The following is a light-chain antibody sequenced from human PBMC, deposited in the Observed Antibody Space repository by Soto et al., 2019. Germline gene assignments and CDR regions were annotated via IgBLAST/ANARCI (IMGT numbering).Light chain of an antibody. V-gene: IGLV1-44*01. Sequence: QSVLTQSPSASGTPGQRVVISCSGSSSNIGRNMVNWYQQLPGAAPTLLMYYDNQRPSGVPDRFSGSRSGPSASLAISGLQSEDEADYYCAAWDDSLNGEIFGTGTKVTAL. J-gene: IGLJ1*01. CDR1: SSNIGRNM. CDR3: AAWDDSLNGEI. CDR2: YDN.